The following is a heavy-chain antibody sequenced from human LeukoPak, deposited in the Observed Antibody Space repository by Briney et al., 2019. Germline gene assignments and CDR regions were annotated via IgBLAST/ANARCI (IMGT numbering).Heavy chain of an antibody. V-gene: IGHV3-20*04. CDR2: INWSGGRT. Sequence: PGGSLRLSCAASGFMFDDYGMNWVRQAPGKGLEWVSGINWSGGRTGYGDSLKGRFTISRDNAKNTLYLQMNSLRVEDTALYYCARVRVGYYFDYWGQGTLVTVSS. CDR1: GFMFDDYG. J-gene: IGHJ4*02. CDR3: ARVRVGYYFDY.